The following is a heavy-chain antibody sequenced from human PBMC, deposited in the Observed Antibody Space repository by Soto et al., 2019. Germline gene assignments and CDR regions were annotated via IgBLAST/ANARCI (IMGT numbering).Heavy chain of an antibody. D-gene: IGHD5-18*01. CDR3: AKVHYSVLSGVDA. CDR1: GFSFSTHG. J-gene: IGHJ3*01. CDR2: ISYDGSNG. Sequence: QVQLVESGGGVVQPGRSLRLSCVASGFSFSTHGMHWVRQAPGKGLEWVALISYDGSNGYYADSVKGRFIISRDNSKNTRYLQMNSLRPEDTALDYCAKVHYSVLSGVDAWGQGAMVTASS. V-gene: IGHV3-30*18.